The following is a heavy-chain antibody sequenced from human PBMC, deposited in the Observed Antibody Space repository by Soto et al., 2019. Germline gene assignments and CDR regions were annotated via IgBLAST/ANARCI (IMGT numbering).Heavy chain of an antibody. CDR2: ISGSGGST. D-gene: IGHD5-18*01. CDR3: AKVRGYNYGYDAMDV. CDR1: GFTFSSYA. J-gene: IGHJ6*02. Sequence: EVQLLESGGGLVQPGGSLRLSCAASGFTFSSYAMSWVRQAPGKGLEWVSGISGSGGSTYYADSVKGRFTISRDNSKNTLYLQTNSLRAEDTAVYYCAKVRGYNYGYDAMDVWGQGTTVTVSS. V-gene: IGHV3-23*01.